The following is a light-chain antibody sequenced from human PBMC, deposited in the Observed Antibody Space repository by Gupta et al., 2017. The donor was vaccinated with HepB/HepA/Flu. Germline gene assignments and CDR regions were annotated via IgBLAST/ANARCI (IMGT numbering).Light chain of an antibody. Sequence: DIQLTQSPSFLSASVGDRVTISCRASQGINNFLAWYQQKPGKAPNLLIYAAFTLQRGVPSRFSGSGSGTEFTLTISSLQPEDFATYYCQQSEAYPVTFGQGTRLDIK. CDR3: QQSEAYPVT. V-gene: IGKV1-9*01. CDR2: AAF. CDR1: QGINNF. J-gene: IGKJ5*01.